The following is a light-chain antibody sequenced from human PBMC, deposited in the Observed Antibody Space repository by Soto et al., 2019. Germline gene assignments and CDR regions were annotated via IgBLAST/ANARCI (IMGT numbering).Light chain of an antibody. J-gene: IGLJ1*01. Sequence: QSALAQPASVSGSPGQSITISCTGTSSDVGGYIYVSWYQQHPGKAPKLMIYDVTSRPSGVSYRFSGSKSGHTASLTISGLQAEDEADYYCSSYTTSSSYVFGTGTKVTVL. CDR3: SSYTTSSSYV. CDR2: DVT. CDR1: SSDVGGYIY. V-gene: IGLV2-14*01.